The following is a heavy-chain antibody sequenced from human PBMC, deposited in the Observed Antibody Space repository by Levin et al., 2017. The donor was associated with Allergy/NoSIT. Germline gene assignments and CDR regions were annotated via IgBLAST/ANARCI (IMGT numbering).Heavy chain of an antibody. CDR1: GGSISSYY. CDR3: ARVSVRGVIMANAFDI. CDR2: IYYSGST. D-gene: IGHD3-10*01. V-gene: IGHV4-59*01. J-gene: IGHJ3*02. Sequence: PSETLSLTCTVSGGSISSYYWSWIRQPPGKGLEWIGYIYYSGSTNYNPSLKSRVTISVDTSKNQFSLKLSSVTAADTAVYYCARVSVRGVIMANAFDIWGQGTMVTVSS.